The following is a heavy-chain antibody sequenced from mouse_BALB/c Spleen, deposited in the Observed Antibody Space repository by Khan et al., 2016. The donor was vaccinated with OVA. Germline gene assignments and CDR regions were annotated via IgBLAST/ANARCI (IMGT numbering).Heavy chain of an antibody. D-gene: IGHD6-1*01. CDR3: ANPLILYPYYFDY. Sequence: QVQLKESGPGLVAPSQSLSITCTVSGFSLTDYGVSWIRQPPGKGLEWLGVIWGGGITYYNSALKSRLSISKDNSKSQVFLKMNSLQTDDTSMCYCANPLILYPYYFDYWGQGTTLTVSS. V-gene: IGHV2-6-5*01. J-gene: IGHJ2*01. CDR1: GFSLTDYG. CDR2: IWGGGIT.